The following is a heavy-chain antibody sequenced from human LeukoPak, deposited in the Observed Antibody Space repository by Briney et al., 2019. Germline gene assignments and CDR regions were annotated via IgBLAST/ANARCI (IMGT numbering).Heavy chain of an antibody. CDR3: ARDRNYDSSGSSVEAFDI. J-gene: IGHJ3*02. CDR2: INPNSGGT. D-gene: IGHD3-22*01. V-gene: IGHV1-2*02. Sequence: ASVKVPCKASGYTFTGYYMHWVRQAPGQGLEWMGWINPNSGGTNYAQKFQGRVTMTRDTSISTAYMELSRLRSDDTAVYYCARDRNYDSSGSSVEAFDIWGQGTMVTVSS. CDR1: GYTFTGYY.